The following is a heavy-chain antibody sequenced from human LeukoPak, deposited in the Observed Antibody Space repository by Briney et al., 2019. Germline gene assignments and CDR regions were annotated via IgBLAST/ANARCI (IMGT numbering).Heavy chain of an antibody. V-gene: IGHV3-30*02. Sequence: GGSLRLSCAASGFTFSSYGMHWVRQAPGKGLEWVAFIRYDGSDKYYADSVKGRFTISRDNSNNTLYLQMNSLRAEDTAVYYCAKDLTTVTSQGDYWGQGTLVTVSS. J-gene: IGHJ4*02. CDR3: AKDLTTVTSQGDY. D-gene: IGHD4-17*01. CDR2: IRYDGSDK. CDR1: GFTFSSYG.